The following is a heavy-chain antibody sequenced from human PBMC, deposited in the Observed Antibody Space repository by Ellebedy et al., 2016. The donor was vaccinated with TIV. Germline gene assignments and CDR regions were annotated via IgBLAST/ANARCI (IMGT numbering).Heavy chain of an antibody. CDR3: ARHVCSSTSCPGTDY. V-gene: IGHV4-59*08. CDR1: GGSISSYY. CDR2: IYYSGST. D-gene: IGHD2-2*01. Sequence: SETLSLTCTVSGGSISSYYWSWIRQPPGKGLEWIGYIYYSGSTNYNPSLKSRVTMSVDTSKNQFSLKLYSVTAADTAVYYCARHVCSSTSCPGTDYWGQGTLVTVSS. J-gene: IGHJ4*02.